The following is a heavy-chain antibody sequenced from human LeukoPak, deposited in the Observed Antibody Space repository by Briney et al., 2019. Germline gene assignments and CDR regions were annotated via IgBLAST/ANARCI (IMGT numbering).Heavy chain of an antibody. J-gene: IGHJ4*02. Sequence: GGSLRLSCAASGFTFSSYEMNWVRQAPGKGLEWVSYISSSGGTIYYADSVKGRFTVSRDNAKNSLFLQMNSLRAEDTAVYYCARESCIAAVDYWGQGTLVTVSS. CDR2: ISSSGGTI. CDR1: GFTFSSYE. V-gene: IGHV3-48*03. D-gene: IGHD6-13*01. CDR3: ARESCIAAVDY.